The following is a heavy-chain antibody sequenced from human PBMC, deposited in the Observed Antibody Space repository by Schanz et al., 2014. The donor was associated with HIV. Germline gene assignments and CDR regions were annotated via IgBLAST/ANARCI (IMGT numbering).Heavy chain of an antibody. CDR1: GGTFSSYA. J-gene: IGHJ3*02. D-gene: IGHD5-18*01. CDR2: IIPIFGTT. CDR3: ASGRFDTVIWWGDAFLI. V-gene: IGHV1-69*01. Sequence: QLQLVQSGAGVKKPGSSVKVSCKASGGTFSSYAISWVRQAPGQGLEWMGGIIPIFGTTNYAQKFQGRVTITADESTSTAYMELSSLRSEDTAVYYCASGRFDTVIWWGDAFLIWGRGTMVTVSS.